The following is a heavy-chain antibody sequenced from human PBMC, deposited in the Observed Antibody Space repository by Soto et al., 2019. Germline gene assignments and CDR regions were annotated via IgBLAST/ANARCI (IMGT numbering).Heavy chain of an antibody. V-gene: IGHV3-30-3*01. Sequence: GGSLRLSCAASGFTFSSYAMHWVRQAPGKGLEWVAVISYDGSNKYYADSVKGRFTISRDNSKNTLYLQMNSLRAEDTAVYYCASNTPIQLWVTYKYYYYGMDVWGQGTTVTVSS. CDR1: GFTFSSYA. CDR3: ASNTPIQLWVTYKYYYYGMDV. J-gene: IGHJ6*02. CDR2: ISYDGSNK. D-gene: IGHD5-18*01.